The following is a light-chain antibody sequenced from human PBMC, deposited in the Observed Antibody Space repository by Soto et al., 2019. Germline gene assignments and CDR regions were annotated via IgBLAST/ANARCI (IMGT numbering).Light chain of an antibody. CDR2: GAS. J-gene: IGKJ5*01. V-gene: IGKV3D-20*02. CDR1: QSVSSSY. CDR3: QKRSNWPPIT. Sequence: EIVMTQSPATLSVSPGERATLSCRASQSVSSSYLAWYQQKPGQAPRLLIYGASSRATGIPDRFSGSGSGTDFTLTISRLEPEDFAVYYCQKRSNWPPITFGQGTRLEIK.